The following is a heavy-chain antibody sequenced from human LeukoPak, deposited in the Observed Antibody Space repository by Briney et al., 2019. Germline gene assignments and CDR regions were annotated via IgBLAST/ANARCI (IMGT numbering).Heavy chain of an antibody. CDR3: ARDPYSGTYSDYYYYYMDV. D-gene: IGHD1-26*01. V-gene: IGHV3-11*04. Sequence: PGGSLRLSCAASGFTFSDYYMSWIRKAPGKGLEWLSFISGSGSTIYYTDSVKGRFTISRDNAKNSLFLQLNSLRAEDTAVYYCARDPYSGTYSDYYYYYMDVWGKGTTVTVSS. CDR1: GFTFSDYY. CDR2: ISGSGSTI. J-gene: IGHJ6*03.